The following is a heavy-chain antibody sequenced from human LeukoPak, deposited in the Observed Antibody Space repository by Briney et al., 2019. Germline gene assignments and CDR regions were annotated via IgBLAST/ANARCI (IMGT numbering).Heavy chain of an antibody. V-gene: IGHV3-30-3*01. CDR2: ISYDGSNK. Sequence: PGGSLRLSCAASGFTFSSYAMHWVRQAPGKGLEWVAVISYDGSNKYYADSVKGRFTISRDNSKNTLYLQMNSLRAEDTAVYYCARDRRRDWRFDYWGQGTLVTVSS. J-gene: IGHJ4*02. D-gene: IGHD3-9*01. CDR3: ARDRRRDWRFDY. CDR1: GFTFSSYA.